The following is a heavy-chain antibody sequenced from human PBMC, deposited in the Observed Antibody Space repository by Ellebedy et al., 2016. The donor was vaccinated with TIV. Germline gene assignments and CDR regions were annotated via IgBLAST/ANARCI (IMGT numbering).Heavy chain of an antibody. CDR3: TRGASMIRGYPIDF. CDR2: IWSDGSGK. D-gene: IGHD3-22*01. V-gene: IGHV3-33*01. CDR1: GFTFRDYA. Sequence: GESLKISCAASGFTFRDYATHWVRQTPGKGLEWLAVIWSDGSGKNYADSVKGRITISRDNSKNTLDLEMDTLIAEDTAVYFCTRGASMIRGYPIDFWGHGTLVTVSS. J-gene: IGHJ5*01.